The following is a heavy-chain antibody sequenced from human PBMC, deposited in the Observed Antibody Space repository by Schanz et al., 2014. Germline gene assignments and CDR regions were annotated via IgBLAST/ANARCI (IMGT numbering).Heavy chain of an antibody. CDR3: ARDRDQWDGNFCDF. V-gene: IGHV1-18*01. CDR1: GYTFTSFA. Sequence: QVQLVQSGAEVKKPGASVKVSCKASGYTFTSFAMNWVRQAPGQGLEWMGWINPSNGNTVYAQNFQGRITMTTETSATIASMELRSLRSDDSAVYYCARDRDQWDGNFCDFWGQGTLVTVSS. J-gene: IGHJ4*02. D-gene: IGHD1-26*01. CDR2: INPSNGNT.